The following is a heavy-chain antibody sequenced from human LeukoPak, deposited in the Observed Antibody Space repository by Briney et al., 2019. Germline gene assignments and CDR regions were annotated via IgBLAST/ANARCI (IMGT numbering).Heavy chain of an antibody. CDR1: GYAFTSYG. V-gene: IGHV1-18*01. Sequence: GASVKVSCKASGYAFTSYGISWVRQAPGQGLEWMGWISAYNGNTNYAQKLQGRVTMTTDTSTSTAYTELRSLRSDDTAVYYCARLSGYSGYDPPYYYYGMDVWGQGTTVTVSS. J-gene: IGHJ6*02. D-gene: IGHD5-12*01. CDR3: ARLSGYSGYDPPYYYYGMDV. CDR2: ISAYNGNT.